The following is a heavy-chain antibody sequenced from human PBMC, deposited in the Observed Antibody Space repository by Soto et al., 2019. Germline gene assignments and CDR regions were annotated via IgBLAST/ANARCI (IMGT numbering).Heavy chain of an antibody. J-gene: IGHJ4*02. CDR1: GGTFSSYA. D-gene: IGHD2-15*01. Sequence: QVQLVQSGAEVKKPGSSVKVSCKASGGTFSSYAISWVRQAPGQGLEWMGGIIPIFGTANYTQKFQGRVTITADESTSTAYRELSSLRSEDTAVYYCARARYCSGGSCFKRGFAYWGQGTMVTVS. CDR3: ARARYCSGGSCFKRGFAY. V-gene: IGHV1-69*12. CDR2: IIPIFGTA.